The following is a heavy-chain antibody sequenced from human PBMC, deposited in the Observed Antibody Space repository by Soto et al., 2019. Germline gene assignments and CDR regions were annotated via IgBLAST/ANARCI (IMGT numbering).Heavy chain of an antibody. CDR3: ARHAGGYCSGGSCYRLRGFAFYYYYGMDV. V-gene: IGHV5-10-1*01. CDR1: GYSFTSYW. J-gene: IGHJ6*02. Sequence: PGESLKISCKGSGYSFTSYWISWVRQMPGKGLEWMGRIDPSDSYTNYSPSFQGHVTISADKSISTAYLQWSSLKASDTAMYYCARHAGGYCSGGSCYRLRGFAFYYYYGMDVWGQGTTVTVSS. CDR2: IDPSDSYT. D-gene: IGHD2-15*01.